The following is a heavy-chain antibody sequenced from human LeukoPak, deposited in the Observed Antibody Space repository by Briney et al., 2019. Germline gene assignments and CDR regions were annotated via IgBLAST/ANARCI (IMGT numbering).Heavy chain of an antibody. D-gene: IGHD6-13*01. CDR3: ASSRTAAFSNWFDP. J-gene: IGHJ5*02. V-gene: IGHV3-53*01. Sequence: GGSLRLSCAASGLTVSSNYMTWVRQAPGKGLEWVSIVHTNGNTYYADSVEGRFTISRDNSKNTLYLQMNSLRTEDTAVYYCASSRTAAFSNWFDPWGQGTLVTVSS. CDR2: VHTNGNT. CDR1: GLTVSSNY.